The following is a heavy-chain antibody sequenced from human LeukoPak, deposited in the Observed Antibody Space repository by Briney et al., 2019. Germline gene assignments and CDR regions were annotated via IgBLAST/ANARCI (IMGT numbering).Heavy chain of an antibody. V-gene: IGHV3-21*01. CDR1: GFTFSSYT. Sequence: AGGSLRLSCAASGFTFSSYTMNWVRQAPGKGLEWVSSISTSSSYIYYADSLKGRFTISRYNAKNSLYLQMNSLRAEDTAVYYCARATRGGYDGYFDYWGQGTLVTVSS. D-gene: IGHD5-12*01. CDR3: ARATRGGYDGYFDY. J-gene: IGHJ4*02. CDR2: ISTSSSYI.